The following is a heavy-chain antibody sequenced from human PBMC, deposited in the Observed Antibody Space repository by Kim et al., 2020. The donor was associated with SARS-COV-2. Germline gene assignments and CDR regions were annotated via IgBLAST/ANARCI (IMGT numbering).Heavy chain of an antibody. D-gene: IGHD6-13*01. CDR3: ARAPIAAAGY. V-gene: IGHV3-11*06. CDR2: SYI. Sequence: SYITHADAVKGRSTLTRDNAKNSLYLQMNNLRAADTAVYYCARAPIAAAGYWGQGTLVTGSS. J-gene: IGHJ4*01.